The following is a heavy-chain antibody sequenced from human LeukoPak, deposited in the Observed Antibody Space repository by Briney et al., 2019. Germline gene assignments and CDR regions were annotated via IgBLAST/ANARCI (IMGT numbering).Heavy chain of an antibody. J-gene: IGHJ4*02. V-gene: IGHV4-59*08. CDR2: IYYSGST. CDR3: ARHSTGATKAEFDY. D-gene: IGHD2-2*01. CDR1: GGSISSYY. Sequence: SETLSLTCTVFGGSISSYYWSWIRQPPGKGLEWIGYIYYSGSTNYNPSLKSRVTISVDTSKNQFSLKLSSVTAADTAVYYCARHSTGATKAEFDYWGQGTLVTVSS.